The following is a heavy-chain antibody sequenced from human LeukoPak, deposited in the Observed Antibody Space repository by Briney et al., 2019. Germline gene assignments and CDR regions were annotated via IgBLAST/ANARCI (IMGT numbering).Heavy chain of an antibody. J-gene: IGHJ4*02. CDR2: IYNSGST. CDR1: GGSISSGTCY. Sequence: SQTLSLTCTVSGGSISSGTCYWTWIRQPAGKGLEWIGRIYNSGSTSYNPSLKSRVTISMDTSKNQFSLKLNSVTAADTAVYYCARGRDDDVWGSYPTCFDFWGQGTLVTVSS. CDR3: ARGRDDDVWGSYPTCFDF. D-gene: IGHD3-16*02. V-gene: IGHV4-61*02.